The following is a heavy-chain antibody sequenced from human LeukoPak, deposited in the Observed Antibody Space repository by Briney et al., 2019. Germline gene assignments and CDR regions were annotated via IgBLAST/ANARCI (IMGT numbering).Heavy chain of an antibody. V-gene: IGHV5-10-1*01. CDR1: GYSFTSYW. CDR2: IDPSDSYT. J-gene: IGHJ4*02. CDR3: ARHLPSSGWY. Sequence: GESLKISCKGSGYSFTSYWISWVRQMPGKGLEWMGNIDPSDSYTNYSPSFQGHVTISADKSISTAYLQWSSLKASDIAMYYCARHLPSSGWYWGQGTLVTVSS. D-gene: IGHD6-19*01.